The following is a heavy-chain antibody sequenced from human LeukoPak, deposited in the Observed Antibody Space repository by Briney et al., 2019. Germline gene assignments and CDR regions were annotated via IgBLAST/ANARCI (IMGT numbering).Heavy chain of an antibody. CDR2: FDPEDGET. CDR1: GYTLTELS. D-gene: IGHD2-15*01. Sequence: ASVKVSCKVSGYTLTELSMHWVRQAPGKGLEWMGGFDPEDGETIYAQKFQGRVTMTEDTSTDTAYMELSSLRSEDTAVYYCATIFAAGYCSGGSCPLVNWFDPWGQGTLVTVSS. V-gene: IGHV1-24*01. J-gene: IGHJ5*02. CDR3: ATIFAAGYCSGGSCPLVNWFDP.